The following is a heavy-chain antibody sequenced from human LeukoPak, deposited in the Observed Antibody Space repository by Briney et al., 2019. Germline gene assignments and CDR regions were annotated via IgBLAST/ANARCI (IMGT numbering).Heavy chain of an antibody. V-gene: IGHV3-48*03. CDR3: ATTSIAAAVPGCFDY. CDR1: GFTFSSYE. D-gene: IGHD6-13*01. J-gene: IGHJ4*02. CDR2: ISSSGKTT. Sequence: PGVSLRLSCEASGFTFSSYEMNWVRQAPGKGLEWVSYISSSGKTTYYADSTKGRFNVSRDNAKNSLYLQMNSLRAEDTAVYYCATTSIAAAVPGCFDYWGQGTLVTVFS.